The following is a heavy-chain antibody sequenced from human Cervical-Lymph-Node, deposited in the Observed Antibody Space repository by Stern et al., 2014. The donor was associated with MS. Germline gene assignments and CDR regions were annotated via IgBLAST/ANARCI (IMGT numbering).Heavy chain of an antibody. CDR3: ARSSDHYYHLDY. Sequence: QVTLKESGPALVKPTQTLTLTCTFSGVSLSTSGMRVSWIRQPPGKDLEWLARIDWDDDKFYSTSLRTRLTISKGTSKNQVVLTMTNMHPADTATYYCARSSDHYYHLDYWGQGTPVTVSS. CDR1: GVSLSTSGMR. V-gene: IGHV2-70*04. J-gene: IGHJ4*02. CDR2: IDWDDDK. D-gene: IGHD3-22*01.